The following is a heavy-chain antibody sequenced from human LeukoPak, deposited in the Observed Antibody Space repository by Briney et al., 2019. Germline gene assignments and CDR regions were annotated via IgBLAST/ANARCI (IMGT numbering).Heavy chain of an antibody. Sequence: SDTLSLTCSVSGYSISPSNYWAWIRQPPGRGLEWIGHIYYSGGIYYNPSLKSRVTMSVDTSRNQFSLKLSSVTAVDTAVYYCARKTTAGPTKAAFDIWGQGTMVAVST. CDR1: GYSISPSNY. CDR3: ARKTTAGPTKAAFDI. CDR2: IYYSGGI. J-gene: IGHJ3*02. V-gene: IGHV4-28*05. D-gene: IGHD2-21*02.